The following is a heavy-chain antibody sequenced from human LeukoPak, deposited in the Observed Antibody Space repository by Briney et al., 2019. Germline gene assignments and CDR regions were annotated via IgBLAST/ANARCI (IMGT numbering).Heavy chain of an antibody. D-gene: IGHD2-2*01. Sequence: SETLSLTCTVSGGSISSYYWSWIRQPPGKGLEWIGYIYYSGSTYYNPSLKSRVTISVDTSKNQFSLKLSSVTAADTAVYYCARLSGYCSSTSCFGADYWGQGTLVTVSS. V-gene: IGHV4-59*08. CDR2: IYYSGST. CDR3: ARLSGYCSSTSCFGADY. J-gene: IGHJ4*02. CDR1: GGSISSYY.